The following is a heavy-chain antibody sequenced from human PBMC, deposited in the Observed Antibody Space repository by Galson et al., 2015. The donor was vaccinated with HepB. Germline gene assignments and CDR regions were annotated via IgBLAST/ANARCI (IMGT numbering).Heavy chain of an antibody. V-gene: IGHV3-33*08. CDR1: GFTFSSYG. CDR2: IWYDGSNK. CDR3: ERGSRGWIWFGEFLFDY. Sequence: SLRLSCAASGFTFSSYGMHWVRQAPGKGLEWVAVIWYDGSNKYYADSVKGRFTISRDNSKNTLYLQMNSLRAEDTAVYYCERGSRGWIWFGEFLFDYWGQGTLVTVSS. J-gene: IGHJ4*02. D-gene: IGHD3-10*01.